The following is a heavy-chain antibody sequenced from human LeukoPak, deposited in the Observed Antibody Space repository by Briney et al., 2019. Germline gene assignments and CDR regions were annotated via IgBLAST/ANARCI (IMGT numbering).Heavy chain of an antibody. Sequence: GALRLSCTASGFAFSSYWMFWVRQAPWKGLVWVSQINTEGASTTYGDPAKGRFTTSRDNAKNTLYLQMDSLRVEDTAVYYCARGTATTAGIDFWGQGTLVTVSS. V-gene: IGHV3-74*01. J-gene: IGHJ4*02. CDR2: INTEGAST. CDR1: GFAFSSYW. CDR3: ARGTATTAGIDF. D-gene: IGHD1/OR15-1a*01.